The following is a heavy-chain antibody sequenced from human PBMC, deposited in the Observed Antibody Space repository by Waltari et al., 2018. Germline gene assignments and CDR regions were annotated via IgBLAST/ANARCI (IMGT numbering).Heavy chain of an antibody. V-gene: IGHV3-7*04. CDR1: GFTFSSYW. Sequence: EVQLVESGGGLVQPGGSLRLSCAASGFTFSSYWMTWVRQAPGKGLEWVANIKKDGSEKSYVDSVKGRFFISRDNAKNSLSLQMNSLKAEDTAVYYCARPFRSGWYDGSFDIWGQGTMVTVSS. D-gene: IGHD6-19*01. CDR3: ARPFRSGWYDGSFDI. CDR2: IKKDGSEK. J-gene: IGHJ3*02.